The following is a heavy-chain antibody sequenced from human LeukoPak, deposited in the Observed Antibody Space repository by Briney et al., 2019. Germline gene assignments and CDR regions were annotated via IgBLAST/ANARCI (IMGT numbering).Heavy chain of an antibody. CDR2: ISWNSETI. CDR3: TKPFGP. V-gene: IGHV3-9*01. CDR1: GFTFDDYA. J-gene: IGHJ5*02. Sequence: PGRSLRLSCAASGFTFDDYAMHWVRQAPGKGLEWVSGISWNSETIGYADSVKGRFTISRDNAKNSLFLQMKSLRVEDTASYYCTKPFGPWGQGTLVTISS.